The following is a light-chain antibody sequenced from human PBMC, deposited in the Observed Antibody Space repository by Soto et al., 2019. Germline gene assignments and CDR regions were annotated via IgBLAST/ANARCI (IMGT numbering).Light chain of an antibody. CDR1: QSVTSNK. CDR2: AAS. V-gene: IGKV3-20*01. CDR3: QQYGSPPPYT. J-gene: IGKJ2*01. Sequence: ENVLTQSPVTLSFSPGERATLSCRASQSVTSNKVAWFQQKPGQAPRLLIRAASSRATGIPDRFSGSGSATDFTLTISRLEPEDFAVYYCQQYGSPPPYTFGQGTKLEIK.